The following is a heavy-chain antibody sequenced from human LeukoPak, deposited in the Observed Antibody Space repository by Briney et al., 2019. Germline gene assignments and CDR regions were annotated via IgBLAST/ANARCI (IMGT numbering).Heavy chain of an antibody. J-gene: IGHJ6*03. CDR1: GYTFTGYY. Sequence: ASVKVSCKASGYTFTGYYMHWVRQAPGQGLEWMGWINPNSGGTNYAQKFQGRVTMTRDTSISTAYMELSRLRSDDTAVYYCARSKKGANFGEVLRRVRYYYMDVWGKGTTATISS. V-gene: IGHV1-2*02. D-gene: IGHD3-10*01. CDR2: INPNSGGT. CDR3: ARSKKGANFGEVLRRVRYYYMDV.